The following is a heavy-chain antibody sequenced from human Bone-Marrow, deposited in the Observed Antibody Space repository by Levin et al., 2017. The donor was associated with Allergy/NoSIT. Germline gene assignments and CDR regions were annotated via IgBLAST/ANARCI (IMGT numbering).Heavy chain of an antibody. CDR2: INSDGRST. Sequence: GGSLRLSCAASGFTFSTSWMHWVREGPGKGLVWVSRINSDGRSTSYADSVKGRFTISRDNAQNTLYLQMNSLTAEDTAVYFCARDPHGSHSGPHDAFDIWGQGTMVTVSS. V-gene: IGHV3-74*01. J-gene: IGHJ3*02. CDR3: ARDPHGSHSGPHDAFDI. CDR1: GFTFSTSW. D-gene: IGHD1-26*01.